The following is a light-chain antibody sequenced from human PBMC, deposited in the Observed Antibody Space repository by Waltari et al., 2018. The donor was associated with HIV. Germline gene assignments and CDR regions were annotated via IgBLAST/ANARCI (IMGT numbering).Light chain of an antibody. CDR1: QSDSSGY. J-gene: IGKJ2*01. V-gene: IGKV3-20*01. Sequence: EIVLTQSPGTLSLSPGERATLSCRAGQSDSSGYLAWYQQKPGQAPRVLIYGASSRATGIPDRFSGSGSGTDFTLTISRLEPEDFAVYYCQQYGNSPPYTFGQGTKLEIK. CDR2: GAS. CDR3: QQYGNSPPYT.